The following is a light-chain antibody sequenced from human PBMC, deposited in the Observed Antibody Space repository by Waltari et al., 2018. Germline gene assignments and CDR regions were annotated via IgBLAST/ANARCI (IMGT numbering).Light chain of an antibody. CDR1: QSVSSH. Sequence: EIVLTQSPATLSLSPGERATLSCRSSQSVSSHLAWYQQKPGQAPRLLLYGASNRATGIPARFSGSGSGTDFTLTISSLEPEDFALYYCQQRSDWPPLFTFGPGTKVEIK. V-gene: IGKV3-11*01. J-gene: IGKJ3*01. CDR3: QQRSDWPPLFT. CDR2: GAS.